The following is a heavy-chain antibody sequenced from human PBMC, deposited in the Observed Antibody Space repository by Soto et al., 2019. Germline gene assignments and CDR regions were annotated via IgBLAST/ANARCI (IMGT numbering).Heavy chain of an antibody. CDR1: GDNFTGYA. V-gene: IGHV1-3*05. J-gene: IGHJ4*02. Sequence: QVQLVQSGAEEKKPGASVKVSCKASGDNFTGYAFHWVRQAPGQRLEWMGWINAGNGNTKYSQKFQGRVTITRDTSASTAYMELSSLRSEDTAVYYCARAVAVPADFDYWGQGTLVTVSS. CDR3: ARAVAVPADFDY. D-gene: IGHD6-19*01. CDR2: INAGNGNT.